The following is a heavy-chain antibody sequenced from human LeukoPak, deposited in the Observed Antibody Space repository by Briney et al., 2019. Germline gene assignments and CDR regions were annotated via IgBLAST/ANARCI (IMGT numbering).Heavy chain of an antibody. CDR2: IIPIFGTA. D-gene: IGHD6-19*01. V-gene: IGHV1-69*05. J-gene: IGHJ4*02. CDR3: ARDPSSGWYLEYYFDY. CDR1: GGTFSSYA. Sequence: GASVKVSCKASGGTFSSYANSWVRQAPGQGLEWMGRIIPIFGTANYAQKFQGRVTITTDESTSTAYMELSSLRSEDTAVYYCARDPSSGWYLEYYFDYWGQGTLVTVSS.